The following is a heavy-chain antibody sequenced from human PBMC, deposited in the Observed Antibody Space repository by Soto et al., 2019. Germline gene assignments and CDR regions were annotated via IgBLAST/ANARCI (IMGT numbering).Heavy chain of an antibody. V-gene: IGHV1-2*06. CDR2: MNLDTGGT. CDR1: GYRFTAYY. D-gene: IGHD5-18*01. Sequence: QVQLVQSGAEVKKPGASVRVSCEASGYRFTAYYIHWVRQVPGQGLEWMGRMNLDTGGTTYAQKFQGRVTMTRDTSISTAYMEVSSVKSDDTAMYYCARDGNFAFRGYSFAFDFWGQGTLVTVSS. J-gene: IGHJ4*02. CDR3: ARDGNFAFRGYSFAFDF.